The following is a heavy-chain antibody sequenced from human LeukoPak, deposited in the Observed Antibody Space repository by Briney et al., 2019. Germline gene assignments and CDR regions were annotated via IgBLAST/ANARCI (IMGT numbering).Heavy chain of an antibody. CDR2: LSGSGGNT. Sequence: GGSLRLSCAASGFSFSDCAMSWVRQAPGKGLEWVSGLSGSGGNTHYADSVKGRFTISRDNSKNTLYLQMNSLRAEDTAVYYCAKDLKRWGLSALDVWGQGTTVTVSS. J-gene: IGHJ6*02. CDR3: AKDLKRWGLSALDV. D-gene: IGHD2-21*02. V-gene: IGHV3-23*01. CDR1: GFSFSDCA.